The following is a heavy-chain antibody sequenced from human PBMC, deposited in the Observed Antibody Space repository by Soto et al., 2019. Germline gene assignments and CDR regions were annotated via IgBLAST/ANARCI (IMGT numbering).Heavy chain of an antibody. CDR1: GFKFVDYA. Sequence: EVKLVDSGGGLVQPGRSLRISCVGSGFKFVDYAMHWVRQAPGKGLEWVSRITWNSGSVTYADSVKGRFTISRDKAKNYMYMSMPRPKPEATSLYFSASDEGRGSCFDCWGQGTQVTVSS. CDR3: ASDEGRGSCFDC. V-gene: IGHV3-9*01. CDR2: ITWNSGSV. D-gene: IGHD3-10*01. J-gene: IGHJ4*02.